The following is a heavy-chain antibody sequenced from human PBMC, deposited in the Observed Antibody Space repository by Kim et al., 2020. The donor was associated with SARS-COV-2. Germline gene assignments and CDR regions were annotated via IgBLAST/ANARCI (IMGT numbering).Heavy chain of an antibody. CDR2: ISAYNGNT. CDR1: GYTFTSYG. D-gene: IGHD1-7*01. Sequence: VSVKVSCKASGYTFTSYGISWVRQAPGQGLEWMGWISAYNGNTNYAQKLQGRVTMTTDTSTSTAYMELRSLRSDDTAVYYCARDAVYDDNWNYGAGGYWFAPWGQGTLVTVSS. J-gene: IGHJ5*02. CDR3: ARDAVYDDNWNYGAGGYWFAP. V-gene: IGHV1-18*01.